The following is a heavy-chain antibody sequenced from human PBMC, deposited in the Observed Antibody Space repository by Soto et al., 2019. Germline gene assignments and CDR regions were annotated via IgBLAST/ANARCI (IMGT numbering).Heavy chain of an antibody. CDR3: ARETDYAILTGYYAPINYYYYYGMDV. D-gene: IGHD3-9*01. J-gene: IGHJ6*02. CDR2: IYYSGST. CDR1: GGSISSGGYY. V-gene: IGHV4-31*03. Sequence: SETLSLTCTVSGGSISSGGYYWSWIRQHPGKGLEWIGYIYYSGSTYYNPSLKSRVTISVDTYKNKFSLKLRSVTAADTAVYYCARETDYAILTGYYAPINYYYYYGMDVWGQGTTVTVSS.